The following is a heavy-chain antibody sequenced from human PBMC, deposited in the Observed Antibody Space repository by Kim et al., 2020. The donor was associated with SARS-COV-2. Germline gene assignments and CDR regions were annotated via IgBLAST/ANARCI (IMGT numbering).Heavy chain of an antibody. D-gene: IGHD2-2*01. CDR2: INPSGGST. J-gene: IGHJ6*02. CDR1: GYTFTSYY. CDR3: ARDIVVVPAALLGFSGMDV. Sequence: ASVKVSCKASGYTFTSYYMHWVRQAPGQGLEWMGIINPSGGSTSYAQKFQGRVTMTRDTSTSTVYMELSSLRSEDTAVYYCARDIVVVPAALLGFSGMDVWGQGTTVTVSS. V-gene: IGHV1-46*01.